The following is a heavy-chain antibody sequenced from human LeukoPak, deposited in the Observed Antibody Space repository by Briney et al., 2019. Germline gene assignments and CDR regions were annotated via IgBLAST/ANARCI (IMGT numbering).Heavy chain of an antibody. V-gene: IGHV4-59*01. J-gene: IGHJ4*02. CDR3: ARALYDFWSGYYAYYFDY. CDR2: IYYSGST. Sequence: SETLSLTCTVSGGSISSYYWSWLRQPPGKGLEWIGYIYYSGSTNYNPSLKSRVTISVDTSKNQFSLKLSSVTAADTAVYYCARALYDFWSGYYAYYFDYRGQGTLVTVSS. CDR1: GGSISSYY. D-gene: IGHD3-3*01.